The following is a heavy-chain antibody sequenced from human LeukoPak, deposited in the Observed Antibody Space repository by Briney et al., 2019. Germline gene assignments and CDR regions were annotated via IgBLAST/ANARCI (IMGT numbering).Heavy chain of an antibody. V-gene: IGHV3-48*01. CDR1: GFTFSTYS. D-gene: IGHD4-17*01. CDR3: ARPTGSYGFDI. CDR2: ISGRSESK. Sequence: GGSLRLPCAASGFTFSTYSMNWFRQAPGKGLEGVSYISGRSESKSYADSVKGRFTISRDNAKNSLYLQMNSLRVEDTALYYCARPTGSYGFDIWGQGAMVTVSS. J-gene: IGHJ3*02.